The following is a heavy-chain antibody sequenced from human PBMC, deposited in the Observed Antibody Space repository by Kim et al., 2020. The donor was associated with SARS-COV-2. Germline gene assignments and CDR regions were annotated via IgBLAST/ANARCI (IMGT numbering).Heavy chain of an antibody. CDR3: ARELGSPARFDP. CDR2: ISSSGTFI. Sequence: GGSLRLSCAASGFTFSSYEMNWVRQAPGKGLEWVSYISSSGTFISYTDSVKGRFTISRDNSKDSLYLQMNRLRAEDTAVYYCARELGSPARFDPWAREPWSPSPQ. D-gene: IGHD2-15*01. V-gene: IGHV3-48*03. CDR1: GFTFSSYE. J-gene: IGHJ5*02.